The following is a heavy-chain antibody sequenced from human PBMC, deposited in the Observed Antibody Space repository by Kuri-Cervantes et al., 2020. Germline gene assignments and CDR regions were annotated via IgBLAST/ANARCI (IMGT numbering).Heavy chain of an antibody. V-gene: IGHV4-39*01. CDR3: ASLARLPGQLDYFDY. Sequence: GSLRLSCTVSGGSISSSSYYWGWIRQPPGKGLEWIGTIHYSGSTYYNPSLKSRITMSVDTSKNQFSLKLSSVTAADTAVYYCASLARLPGQLDYFDYWGQGTLVTVSS. CDR1: GGSISSSSYY. CDR2: IHYSGST. D-gene: IGHD6-13*01. J-gene: IGHJ4*02.